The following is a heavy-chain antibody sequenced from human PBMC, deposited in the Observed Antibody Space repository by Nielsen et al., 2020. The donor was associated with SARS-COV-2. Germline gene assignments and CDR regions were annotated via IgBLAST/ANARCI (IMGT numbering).Heavy chain of an antibody. J-gene: IGHJ4*02. CDR3: ARAPRYIVATIFGY. CDR2: ISSSSSYI. V-gene: IGHV3-21*01. D-gene: IGHD5-12*01. Sequence: WIRQPPGKGLEWVSSISSSSSYIYYADSVKGRFTISRDNAKNSLYLQMNSLRAEDTAVYYCARAPRYIVATIFGYWGQGTLVTVSS.